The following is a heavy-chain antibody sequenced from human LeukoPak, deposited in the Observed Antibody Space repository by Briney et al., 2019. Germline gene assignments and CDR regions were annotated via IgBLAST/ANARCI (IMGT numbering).Heavy chain of an antibody. CDR2: FDPEDGET. D-gene: IGHD1-7*01. CDR3: ATDKGGPGTTFHDPFDN. V-gene: IGHV1-24*01. CDR1: GHTLSEIS. Sequence: GASVKVSCKVSGHTLSEISMHWVRQAPGKGLEWMGSFDPEDGETMYAENFQGRFTMTEDTSRDTAYMELSSLRSEDTAVYFCATDKGGPGTTFHDPFDNWGPGTMVTVSS. J-gene: IGHJ3*02.